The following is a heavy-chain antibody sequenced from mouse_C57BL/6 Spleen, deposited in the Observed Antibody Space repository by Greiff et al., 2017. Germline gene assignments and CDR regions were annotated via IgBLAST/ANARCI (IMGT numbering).Heavy chain of an antibody. CDR3: TGGPFDY. CDR2: IDPETGGT. J-gene: IGHJ2*01. CDR1: GYTFTDYE. Sequence: VQGVESGAELVRPGASVTLSCKASGYTFTDYEMHWVKQTPVHGLEWIGAIDPETGGTAYNQKFKGKAILTADKSSSTAYMELRSLTSEDSAVYYCTGGPFDYWGQGTTLTVSS. V-gene: IGHV1-15*01.